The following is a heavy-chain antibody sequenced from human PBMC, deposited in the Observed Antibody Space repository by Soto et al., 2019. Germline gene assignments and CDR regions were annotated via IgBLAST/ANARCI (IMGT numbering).Heavy chain of an antibody. Sequence: GGSLRLSCAASGFTFSNFSMSWVRQAPGEGLEWVSGISSVGGATNYADSVKGRFTISRDNSKNTAYLQMNSLRGEDTAVYYCAKDRMAVSGTLFELWGQGILVTVAS. CDR1: GFTFSNFS. CDR2: ISSVGGAT. D-gene: IGHD6-19*01. CDR3: AKDRMAVSGTLFEL. J-gene: IGHJ4*02. V-gene: IGHV3-23*01.